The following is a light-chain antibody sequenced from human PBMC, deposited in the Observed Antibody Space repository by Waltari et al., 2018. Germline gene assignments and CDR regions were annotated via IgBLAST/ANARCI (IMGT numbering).Light chain of an antibody. J-gene: IGLJ3*02. CDR2: DVS. Sequence: QSALTQPASVSGSPGQSITISCTGTSSDIAGYNYVSWSQQHPGKAPKLMIYDVSNRPSGVSNRFSGSKSGNTASLTISGLQAEDEADYYCSSYTSSSTWVFGGGTKLTVL. V-gene: IGLV2-14*01. CDR1: SSDIAGYNY. CDR3: SSYTSSSTWV.